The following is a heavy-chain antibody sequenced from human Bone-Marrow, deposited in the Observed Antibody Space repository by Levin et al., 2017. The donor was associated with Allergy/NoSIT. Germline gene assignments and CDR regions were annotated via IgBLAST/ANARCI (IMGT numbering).Heavy chain of an antibody. Sequence: AGGSLRLSCAASGFTISTYWMHWVRQAPGKGLVWVSRIKSDGSHTAYADSVRGRFTISRDNAKNTLYLQMNSLKAEDTAVYYCARDGDNYNFDYWGQGTLVTVSS. J-gene: IGHJ4*02. CDR1: GFTISTYW. CDR3: ARDGDNYNFDY. V-gene: IGHV3-74*01. D-gene: IGHD4/OR15-4a*01. CDR2: IKSDGSHT.